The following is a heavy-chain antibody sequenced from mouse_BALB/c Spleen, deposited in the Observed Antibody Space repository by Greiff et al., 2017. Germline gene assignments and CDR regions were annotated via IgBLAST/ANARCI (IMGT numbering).Heavy chain of an antibody. Sequence: EVQLQESGPGLVKPSQSLSLTCSVTGYSITSGYYWNWIRQFPGNKLEWMGYISYDGSNNYNPSLKNRISITRDTSKNQFFLKLNSVTTEDTATYYCAREGAYYRYDGPWFAYWGQGTLVTVSA. CDR2: ISYDGSN. J-gene: IGHJ3*01. V-gene: IGHV3-6*02. CDR3: AREGAYYRYDGPWFAY. D-gene: IGHD2-14*01. CDR1: GYSITSGYY.